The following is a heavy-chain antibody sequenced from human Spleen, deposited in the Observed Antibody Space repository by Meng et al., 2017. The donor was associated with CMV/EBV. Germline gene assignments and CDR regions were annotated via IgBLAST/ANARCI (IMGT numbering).Heavy chain of an antibody. J-gene: IGHJ4*02. D-gene: IGHD2-2*01. CDR2: SNNRGNI. CDR1: SSSDDI. V-gene: IGHV4-30-4*01. CDR3: ARRTVRSMRQGMPEYCMDD. Sequence: SSSDDIGRGGRQPRRKRREGMGNSNNRGNINYNPSLKSRVSMSIDTAKNYLSLNLSTVTAADTAVYYCARRTVRSMRQGMPEYCMDDWGQGILVTVSS.